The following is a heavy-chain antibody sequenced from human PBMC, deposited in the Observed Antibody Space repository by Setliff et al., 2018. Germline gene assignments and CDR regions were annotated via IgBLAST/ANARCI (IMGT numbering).Heavy chain of an antibody. CDR2: IVPIFGTA. CDR1: GGTFSSYA. V-gene: IGHV1-69*06. D-gene: IGHD2-8*02. Sequence: SVKVSCKASGGTFSSYAISWVRQAPGQGLEWMGGIVPIFGTANYAQKFQGRVTITADKSTSTAYMELSRLRSEDTAVYYCARARWWPLLDYYMDVWGKGTTVTVSS. J-gene: IGHJ6*03. CDR3: ARARWWPLLDYYMDV.